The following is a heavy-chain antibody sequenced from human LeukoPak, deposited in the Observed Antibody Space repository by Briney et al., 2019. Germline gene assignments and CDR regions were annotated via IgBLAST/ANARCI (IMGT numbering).Heavy chain of an antibody. CDR1: GFTFSDYY. CDR2: ISSSGSTI. CDR3: ARDLVGATNWFDP. Sequence: GGSLRLPCAASGFTFSDYYMSWIRQAPGKGLEWVSYISSSGSTIYYADSVKGRFTISRDNAKNSLYLQMNSLRAEDTAVYYCARDLVGATNWFDPWGQGTLVTVSS. V-gene: IGHV3-11*01. J-gene: IGHJ5*02. D-gene: IGHD1-26*01.